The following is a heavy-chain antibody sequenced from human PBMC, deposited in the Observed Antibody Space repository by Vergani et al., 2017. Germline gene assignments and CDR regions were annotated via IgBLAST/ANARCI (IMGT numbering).Heavy chain of an antibody. CDR3: ARSVSDSSGWYGFDY. Sequence: QVQLQQWGAGLLKPSETLSLTCAVYGGSFSGYYWSWIRQPPGKGLEWIGEINHRGSTNYNPSLKSRVTISVDTSKNQFSLKLSSVTAADKAVYYCARSVSDSSGWYGFDYWGQGTLVTVSS. CDR2: INHRGST. V-gene: IGHV4-34*01. D-gene: IGHD6-19*01. J-gene: IGHJ4*02. CDR1: GGSFSGYY.